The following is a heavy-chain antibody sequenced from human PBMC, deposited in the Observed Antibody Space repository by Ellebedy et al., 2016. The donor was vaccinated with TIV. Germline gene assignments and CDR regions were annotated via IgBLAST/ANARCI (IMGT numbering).Heavy chain of an antibody. J-gene: IGHJ6*02. CDR2: INSAGTST. CDR1: GFSFSNSW. Sequence: PGGSLRLSCAASGFSFSNSWMHWVRQPLGRGLVWVSRINSAGTSTAYAASVKCRFTIARDNAKHMLYLQINSLTAEDTAVYYCASLPVETSNHNNVDVWGQGTTVTVSS. D-gene: IGHD5-24*01. V-gene: IGHV3-74*01. CDR3: ASLPVETSNHNNVDV.